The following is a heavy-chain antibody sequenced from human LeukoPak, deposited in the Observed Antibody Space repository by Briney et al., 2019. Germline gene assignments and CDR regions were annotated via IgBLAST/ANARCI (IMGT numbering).Heavy chain of an antibody. J-gene: IGHJ4*02. CDR1: GGSISSYS. CDR2: VYHNGSI. D-gene: IGHD5-12*01. V-gene: IGHV4-59*01. CDR3: VSSYGGYVLDY. Sequence: PSETLSLTCTVSGGSISSYSWNWIRQSPGKGLEWIGRVYHNGSINYNPSLKSRVTISVDTSKNQFSLNLSSVTAADTAVYYCVSSYGGYVLDYWGQGTLVIVSS.